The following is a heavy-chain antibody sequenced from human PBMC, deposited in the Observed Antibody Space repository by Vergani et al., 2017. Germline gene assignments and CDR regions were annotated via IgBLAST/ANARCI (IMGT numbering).Heavy chain of an antibody. J-gene: IGHJ6*02. D-gene: IGHD1-26*01. Sequence: EVQLVQSGAEVKKPGESLKISCKGSGYSFTSYWIGWVRQMPGKGLEWMGIIYPGDSDTRYSPSFQGQVTISADKSISTAYLQWSSLKASDTAMYYGARLRVGATTGYYYGMDVWGQGTTVTVSS. CDR1: GYSFTSYW. V-gene: IGHV5-51*01. CDR3: ARLRVGATTGYYYGMDV. CDR2: IYPGDSDT.